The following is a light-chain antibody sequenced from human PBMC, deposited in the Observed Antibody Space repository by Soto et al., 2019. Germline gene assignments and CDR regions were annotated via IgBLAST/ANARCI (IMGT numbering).Light chain of an antibody. CDR2: DAS. J-gene: IGKJ1*01. Sequence: IQMTQSPSSLSASVGDRVTITCRASQSISIYLNWYQLKPGKAPKLLIYDASNFKSGVPSRFSGSGFGTEFTLTISSLQPDDFATYYCQQYNSYLWTFGQGTKVDIK. CDR3: QQYNSYLWT. CDR1: QSISIY. V-gene: IGKV1-5*01.